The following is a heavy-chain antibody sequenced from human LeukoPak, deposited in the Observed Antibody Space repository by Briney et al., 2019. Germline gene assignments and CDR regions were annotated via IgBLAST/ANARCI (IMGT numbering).Heavy chain of an antibody. CDR2: INSGSTTI. CDR3: ARSRTSNRYFDL. Sequence: PGGSLRLSCAASGFPFSSYSMNWVRQAPGKRLEWVSYINSGSTTIYSADSVKGRFTISRDNAKNSLFLQMNSLRAEDTAVYYCARSRTSNRYFDLWGRGTLVTVSS. J-gene: IGHJ2*01. CDR1: GFPFSSYS. D-gene: IGHD2-8*01. V-gene: IGHV3-48*01.